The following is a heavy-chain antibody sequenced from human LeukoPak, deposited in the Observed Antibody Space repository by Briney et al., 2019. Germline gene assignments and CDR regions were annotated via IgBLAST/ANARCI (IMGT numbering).Heavy chain of an antibody. Sequence: PSETLSLTCTVSGGSISSYYWSWIRQPPGKGLEWIGYIYYSGSTNYNPSLKSRVTISVDTSKNQFSLKLSSVTAADTAVYYCARVYSSGWYADWYFDLWGRGTLVTASS. CDR3: ARVYSSGWYADWYFDL. V-gene: IGHV4-59*01. J-gene: IGHJ2*01. CDR1: GGSISSYY. D-gene: IGHD6-19*01. CDR2: IYYSGST.